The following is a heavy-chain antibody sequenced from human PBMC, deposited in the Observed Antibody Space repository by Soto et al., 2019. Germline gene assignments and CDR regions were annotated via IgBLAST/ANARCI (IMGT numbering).Heavy chain of an antibody. V-gene: IGHV3-30*18. CDR2: ISYDGSNK. D-gene: IGHD3-22*01. CDR1: GFTFSSYS. J-gene: IGHJ4*02. Sequence: GGSLRLSCAASGFTFSSYSINWVRQAPGKGLEWVAVISYDGSNKYYADSVKGRFTISRDNSKNTLYLQMNSLRAEDTAVYYCAKDQPLYYDSSGYLGYWGQGTLVTVS. CDR3: AKDQPLYYDSSGYLGY.